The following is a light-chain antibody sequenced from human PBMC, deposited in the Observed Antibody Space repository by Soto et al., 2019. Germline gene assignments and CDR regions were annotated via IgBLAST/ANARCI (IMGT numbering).Light chain of an antibody. CDR3: QQYGSSRWT. J-gene: IGKJ1*01. CDR1: QSVSSIY. Sequence: EIVLTQSPGTLSLSPGERATLSCRASQSVSSIYLAWYQQKPGQAPRLLIYGASSRATGIPDRFSGSGSGTDFALTISRLEPEDFEMYYCQQYGSSRWTFGQGTKVEI. V-gene: IGKV3-20*01. CDR2: GAS.